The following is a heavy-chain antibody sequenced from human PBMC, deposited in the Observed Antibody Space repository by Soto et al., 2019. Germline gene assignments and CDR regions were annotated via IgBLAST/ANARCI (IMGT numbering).Heavy chain of an antibody. CDR3: ARDQGDCSGGSCYYRSDAFDI. J-gene: IGHJ3*02. CDR1: GGTFSSYT. CDR2: IIPILGIA. V-gene: IGHV1-69*08. D-gene: IGHD2-15*01. Sequence: QVQLVQSGAEVKKPGSSVKVSCKASGGTFSSYTISWVRQAPGQGLEWMGRIIPILGIANNAQKFQGRVTITADKSTSTVYMELSSLRSEDTAVYYCARDQGDCSGGSCYYRSDAFDIWGQGTMVTVSS.